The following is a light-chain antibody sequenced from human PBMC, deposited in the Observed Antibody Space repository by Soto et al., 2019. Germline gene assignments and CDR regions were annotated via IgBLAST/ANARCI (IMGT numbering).Light chain of an antibody. CDR1: SSDVGIFNL. Sequence: QSAPIQPASVSGSPGQSITISCTGSSSDVGIFNLVSWYQQYPGKAPKLVLYEVSKWPSGISHRFSGSKSGNTASLTISGLQAEDEADYYCCSYAGSRTWVFGRGTKVTVL. CDR2: EVS. V-gene: IGLV2-23*02. J-gene: IGLJ3*02. CDR3: CSYAGSRTWV.